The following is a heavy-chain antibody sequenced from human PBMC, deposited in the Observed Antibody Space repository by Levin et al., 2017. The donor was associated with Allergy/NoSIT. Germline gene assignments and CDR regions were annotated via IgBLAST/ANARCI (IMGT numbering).Heavy chain of an antibody. J-gene: IGHJ6*02. CDR1: GGTFSSYA. CDR3: VRQREWELPDYYYGMDV. D-gene: IGHD1-26*01. V-gene: IGHV1-69*06. CDR2: IIPIFGTA. Sequence: SVKVSCKASGGTFSSYAISWVRQAPGQGLEWMGGIIPIFGTANYAQKFQGRVTITADKSTSTAYMELSSLRSEDTAVYYCVRQREWELPDYYYGMDVWGQGTTVTVSS.